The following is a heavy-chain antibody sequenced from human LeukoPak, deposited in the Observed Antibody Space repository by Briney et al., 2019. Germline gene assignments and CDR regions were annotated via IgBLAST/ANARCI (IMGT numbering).Heavy chain of an antibody. CDR3: ATYYDRSGYYFPQ. Sequence: SETLSLTGTVPGGSITSYYWSWIRQPPGKGLEWIGYIYYSGSTNCNPSLKSRVTISVDRSKNQFSLKLSSVTAAYTAVYYCATYYDRSGYYFPQWGQGTLVTVSS. D-gene: IGHD3-22*01. CDR1: GGSITSYY. V-gene: IGHV4-59*08. J-gene: IGHJ1*01. CDR2: IYYSGST.